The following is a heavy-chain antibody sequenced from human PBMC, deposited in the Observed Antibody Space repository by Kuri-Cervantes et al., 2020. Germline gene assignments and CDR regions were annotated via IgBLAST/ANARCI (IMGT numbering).Heavy chain of an antibody. CDR3: AKEYHTQYYDFWRAISDYYYYGMDV. CDR2: ISYDGSSK. CDR1: GFTFSSFG. D-gene: IGHD3-3*01. V-gene: IGHV3-30*18. Sequence: GGSLRLSCVASGFTFSSFGMHWVRQAPGKGLEWVAVISYDGSSKYSAGSVKGRFTISRDNSKKTLYLQMNSLRAEDTAVYYCAKEYHTQYYDFWRAISDYYYYGMDVWGQGTTVTVSS. J-gene: IGHJ6*02.